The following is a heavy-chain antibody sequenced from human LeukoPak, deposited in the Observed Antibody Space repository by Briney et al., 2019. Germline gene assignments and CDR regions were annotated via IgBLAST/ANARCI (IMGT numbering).Heavy chain of an antibody. V-gene: IGHV1-69*05. CDR3: ASVGYECPHV. CDR1: GGTFSSYA. D-gene: IGHD5-12*01. J-gene: IGHJ4*02. Sequence: ASVKVSCKASGGTFSSYAISWVRQAPGQGLEWMGGIIPIFGTANYAQRFQGRVTMTRDTSISTAYMELSRLRSDDTAVYYCASVGYECPHVWGQGTLVTVSS. CDR2: IIPIFGTA.